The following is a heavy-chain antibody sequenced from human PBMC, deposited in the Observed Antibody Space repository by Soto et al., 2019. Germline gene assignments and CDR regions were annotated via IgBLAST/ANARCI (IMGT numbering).Heavy chain of an antibody. D-gene: IGHD5-12*01. CDR3: ARKGYIGNFAIDV. V-gene: IGHV1-18*04. CDR2: ISGHNGKA. J-gene: IGHJ6*02. Sequence: ASVKVSCKASGYTFKSYDVMWVRKAPGQGLEWMGWISGHNGKADYAENFQGRVIMTTDTSTATASMDLRGLRSDDTAVYYFARKGYIGNFAIDVRAQRTTVTGSS. CDR1: GYTFKSYD.